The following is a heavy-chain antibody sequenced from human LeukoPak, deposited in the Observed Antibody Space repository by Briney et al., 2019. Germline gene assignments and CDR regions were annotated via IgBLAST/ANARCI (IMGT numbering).Heavy chain of an antibody. Sequence: ASVKVSCKISGYTLADLSVHWVRQAPGKGLEWLGRFDPEDGERIYARNFQGRFTMTEDTSADTAYMELYSLRSEDTAVYYCATGPIDMTVDYLHYWGQGTLVTVSS. J-gene: IGHJ4*02. CDR2: FDPEDGER. V-gene: IGHV1-24*01. CDR1: GYTLADLS. D-gene: IGHD2-21*02. CDR3: ATGPIDMTVDYLHY.